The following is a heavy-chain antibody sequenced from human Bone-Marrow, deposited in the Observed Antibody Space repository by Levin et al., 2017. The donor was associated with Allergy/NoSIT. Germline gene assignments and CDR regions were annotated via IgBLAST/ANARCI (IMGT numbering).Heavy chain of an antibody. J-gene: IGHJ2*01. CDR2: IGTAGDT. D-gene: IGHD2-21*01. CDR3: ASSAIGDWYFHF. CDR1: GFTFSRYD. Sequence: ETLSLTCAASGFTFSRYDMHWVRQLPGKGLQWVAAIGTAGDTYYPGSVKGRFTISRENAKNSLYLQMNNLRVGDTALYYCASSAIGDWYFHFWGRGTVVTVSS. V-gene: IGHV3-13*01.